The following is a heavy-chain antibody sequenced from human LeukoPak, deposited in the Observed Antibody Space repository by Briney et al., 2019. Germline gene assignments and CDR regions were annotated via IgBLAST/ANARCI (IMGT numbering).Heavy chain of an antibody. CDR3: ARAPGSSGEEVWFDP. CDR1: GFTFSTYS. Sequence: GGSLRLSCAASGFTFSTYSMNWLRQAPGKGLEWVSSISSSSYIYYADSVKGRFTISRDNAKNSLYLQMNSLRAEDTAVYYCARAPGSSGEEVWFDPWGQGTLVTVSS. CDR2: ISSSSYI. V-gene: IGHV3-21*01. D-gene: IGHD6-19*01. J-gene: IGHJ5*02.